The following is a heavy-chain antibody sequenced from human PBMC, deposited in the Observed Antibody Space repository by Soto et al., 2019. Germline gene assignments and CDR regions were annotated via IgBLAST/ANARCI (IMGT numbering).Heavy chain of an antibody. CDR1: GFTFSSYA. D-gene: IGHD6-13*01. CDR3: ARAWSIAAAGTLTTFDP. J-gene: IGHJ5*02. V-gene: IGHV3-23*01. Sequence: GGSLRLSCAASGFTFSSYAMSWVRQAPGKGLEWVSAISGSGGSTYYADSVKDRFTISRDNAKNTLYLQMNSLRAEDTAVYYCARAWSIAAAGTLTTFDPWGQGTLVTVSS. CDR2: ISGSGGST.